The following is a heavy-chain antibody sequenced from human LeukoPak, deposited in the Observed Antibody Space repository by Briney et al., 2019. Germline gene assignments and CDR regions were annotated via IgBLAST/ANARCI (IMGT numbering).Heavy chain of an antibody. CDR1: GGSFSSYY. CDR2: IYYSGST. CDR3: ARGWRYYGSADV. Sequence: SETLSLTCSVSGGSFSSYYWSWLRQPPGKGQEWIGYIYYSGSTKYNSSLKSRVTISVDTYKNQFSLKLSSVTAADTAVYYCARGWRYYGSADVWGQGTTVTVSS. J-gene: IGHJ6*02. V-gene: IGHV4-59*01. D-gene: IGHD3-10*01.